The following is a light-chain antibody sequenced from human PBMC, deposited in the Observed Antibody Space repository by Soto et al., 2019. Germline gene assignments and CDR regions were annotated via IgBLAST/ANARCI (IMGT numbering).Light chain of an antibody. CDR2: GAS. CDR1: LSVSGNY. Sequence: EIVLTQSPGTLSLSPGERAPLSCRARLSVSGNYLAWYQQKPGQAPRLLIYGASSRATGIPDRFSGSGSGTDFTLTISSLEPEDFAVYYCHQRQYWPPITFGQGTRLEIK. CDR3: HQRQYWPPIT. J-gene: IGKJ5*01. V-gene: IGKV3D-20*02.